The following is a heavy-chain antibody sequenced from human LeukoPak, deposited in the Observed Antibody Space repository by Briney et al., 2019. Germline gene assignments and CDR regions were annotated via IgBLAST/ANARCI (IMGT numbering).Heavy chain of an antibody. J-gene: IGHJ4*02. CDR3: ARGEAGEFDH. V-gene: IGHV4-38-2*02. Sequence: SETLSLPCTVSGYSIPRAYNWGWVRQSPGKGLEWIASISHAGDTYYNPSLKSRVTISVDTSKNHFSLSLGSVTAPDTAVYFCARGEAGEFDHWGQGTLVTVSS. CDR1: GYSIPRAYN. CDR2: ISHAGDT.